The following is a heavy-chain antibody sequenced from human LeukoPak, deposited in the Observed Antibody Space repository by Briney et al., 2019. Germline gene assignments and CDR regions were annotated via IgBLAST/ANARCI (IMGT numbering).Heavy chain of an antibody. CDR1: GYSFTSYD. CDR3: ARKGPANYYYYYMDV. CDR2: MNPNSGNT. V-gene: IGHV1-8*01. D-gene: IGHD2-2*01. J-gene: IGHJ6*03. Sequence: GASVKVSCKASGYSFTSYDLNWVRQATGQGLEWMGWMNPNSGNTGYAPKFQGRVTMTRNTSISTAYMELSSLRSEDTAVYYCARKGPANYYYYYMDVWGKGTLVTVSS.